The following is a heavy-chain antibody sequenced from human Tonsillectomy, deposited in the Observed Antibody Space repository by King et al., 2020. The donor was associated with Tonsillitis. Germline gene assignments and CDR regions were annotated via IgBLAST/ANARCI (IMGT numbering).Heavy chain of an antibody. CDR3: NLFGDYLPGHFDF. J-gene: IGHJ4*02. V-gene: IGHV3-30*02. D-gene: IGHD4-17*01. Sequence: VQLVESGGGVVQPGGSLRLSCAASGFTFSSYAMHWVRQAPGKGLEWVAFIAYDGKTTYYADSVKGRFTISRDNSKNTLYLQMNSLRAEDTAVFYCNLFGDYLPGHFDFWGQGTLVTVSS. CDR2: IAYDGKTT. CDR1: GFTFSSYA.